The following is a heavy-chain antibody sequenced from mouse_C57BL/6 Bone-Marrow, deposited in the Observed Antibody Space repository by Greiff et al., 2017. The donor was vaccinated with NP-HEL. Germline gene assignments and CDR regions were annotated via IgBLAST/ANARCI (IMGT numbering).Heavy chain of an antibody. CDR2: INPYNGGT. V-gene: IGHV1-19*01. CDR3: GRWGEGAPY. Sequence: VQLQQSGPVLVKPGASVKMSCKASGYTFTDYYMNWVKQSHGKSLEWIGVINPYNGGTSYNQKFKGKATLTVDKSSSTAYMELNSLTSEDSAVYYCGRWGEGAPYWGQGTLVTVSA. CDR1: GYTFTDYY. J-gene: IGHJ3*01.